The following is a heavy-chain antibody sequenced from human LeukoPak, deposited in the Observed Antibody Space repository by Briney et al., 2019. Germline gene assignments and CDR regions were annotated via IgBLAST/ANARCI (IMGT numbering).Heavy chain of an antibody. CDR2: ISAYNGNT. V-gene: IGHV1-18*01. CDR3: AGVSTGFYYDSSGYVGY. J-gene: IGHJ4*02. Sequence: EASVKVSCKASGYTFTSYGISWVRQAPGQGLEWMGWISAYNGNTNYAQKLQGRVTMTTDTSTSTAYMELRSLRSDDTAVYYCAGVSTGFYYDSSGYVGYWGQGTLVTVSS. CDR1: GYTFTSYG. D-gene: IGHD3-22*01.